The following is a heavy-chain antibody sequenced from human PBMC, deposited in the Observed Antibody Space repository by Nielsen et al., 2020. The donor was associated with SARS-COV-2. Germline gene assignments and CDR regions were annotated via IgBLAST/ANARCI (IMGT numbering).Heavy chain of an antibody. CDR2: IYSGGSI. CDR1: GFTVSSNY. CDR3: ARGRGYYDFWSGLYYFDY. D-gene: IGHD3-3*01. V-gene: IGHV3-53*01. Sequence: GGSLRPSCAASGFTVSSNYMSWVRQAPGKGLEWVSVIYSGGSIYYADSVKGRFTISRDNVKNSLYLQMNSLRAEDTAVYYCARGRGYYDFWSGLYYFDYWGQGTLVTVSS. J-gene: IGHJ4*02.